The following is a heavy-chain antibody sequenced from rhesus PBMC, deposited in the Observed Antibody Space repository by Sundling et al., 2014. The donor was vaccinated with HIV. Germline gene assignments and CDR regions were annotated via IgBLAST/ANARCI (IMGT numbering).Heavy chain of an antibody. V-gene: IGHV2-95*01. CDR2: LYWNDYK. CDR3: ARVDIYCTHSGCFFFDD. Sequence: QVTLKESGPALVKATQTLTLTCTFSGFSITTPGRGVGWIRQPPGKALEWLASLYWNDYKYFSTSLKNRLTISKDASKNLVLLTLTNMDPVDTATYFCARVDIYCTHSGCFFFDDWGQGVLVTVSS. D-gene: IGHD2-21*01. CDR1: GFSITTPGRG. J-gene: IGHJ4*01.